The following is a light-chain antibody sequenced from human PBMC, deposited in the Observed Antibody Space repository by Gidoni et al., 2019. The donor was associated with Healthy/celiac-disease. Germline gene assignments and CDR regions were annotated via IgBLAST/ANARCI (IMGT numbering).Light chain of an antibody. V-gene: IGKV3-15*01. Sequence: EIVMTQSPATLSVSPGERATLSCRASQSVSSNLAWYQETPGQAPRLLIKGASTRATGIPARFSGSGSGTEFTLTISSLQSEDFAVYYCQQYYNWPPAFGQGTKVEIK. CDR3: QQYYNWPPA. CDR2: GAS. J-gene: IGKJ1*01. CDR1: QSVSSN.